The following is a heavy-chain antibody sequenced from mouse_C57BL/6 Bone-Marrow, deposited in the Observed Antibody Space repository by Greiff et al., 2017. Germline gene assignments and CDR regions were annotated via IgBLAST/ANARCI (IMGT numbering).Heavy chain of an antibody. D-gene: IGHD1-1*01. V-gene: IGHV1-50*01. CDR1: GYTFTSYW. CDR3: AREGTTVVAEDFDY. Sequence: VQLQQPGAELVKPGASVKLSCKASGYTFTSYWMQWVKQRPGQGLEWIGEIDPSDSYTNYNQKFKGKATLTVDTSSSTAYMQLSSLTSEDSAVYYCAREGTTVVAEDFDYWGQGTTLTVSS. J-gene: IGHJ2*01. CDR2: IDPSDSYT.